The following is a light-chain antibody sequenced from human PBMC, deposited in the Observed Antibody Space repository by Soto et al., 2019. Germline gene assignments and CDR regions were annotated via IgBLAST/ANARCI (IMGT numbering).Light chain of an antibody. CDR1: QSVSSSY. V-gene: IGKV3-20*01. J-gene: IGKJ1*01. CDR2: GAS. Sequence: EIVLTQSPGTLSLSPGERATFSCRASQSVSSSYIAWYQQKRGQAPRRLIYGASIRATGIPDRFSGSGSGTDCTLTISRLEPEDFALYYCQQYHTSPLTFGQGTKVDIK. CDR3: QQYHTSPLT.